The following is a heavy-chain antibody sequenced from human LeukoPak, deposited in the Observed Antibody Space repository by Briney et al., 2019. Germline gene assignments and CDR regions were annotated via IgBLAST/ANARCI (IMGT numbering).Heavy chain of an antibody. V-gene: IGHV4-4*02. CDR2: IYHGGNT. J-gene: IGHJ4*02. CDR1: GASISSGNW. CDR3: ARLSAAGSKIDY. D-gene: IGHD6-13*01. Sequence: SETLSLTCAVSGASISSGNWWSWVRQPPGKGLEWIGEIYHGGNTNYNPSLKSRVTISVDTSKNQFSLKLSSVTAADTAVYYCARLSAAGSKIDYWGQGTLVTVSS.